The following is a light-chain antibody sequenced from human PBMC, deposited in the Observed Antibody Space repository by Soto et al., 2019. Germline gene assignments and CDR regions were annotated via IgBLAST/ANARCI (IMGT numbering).Light chain of an antibody. Sequence: DSQMTQSPSTLSASVGDRVTITCRASQSIKNWLAWYQQKPGTAPKFLIYDASTLESGVPSRFSGSGSGTEFTLTISSLQADDFATYFCQQYDDYPLTFGGGIKVDIK. V-gene: IGKV1-5*01. CDR1: QSIKNW. CDR2: DAS. J-gene: IGKJ4*01. CDR3: QQYDDYPLT.